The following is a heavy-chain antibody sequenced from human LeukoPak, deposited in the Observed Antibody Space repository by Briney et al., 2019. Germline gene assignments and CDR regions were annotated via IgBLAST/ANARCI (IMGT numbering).Heavy chain of an antibody. J-gene: IGHJ4*02. CDR3: ARQSYSRIDY. CDR2: IYYSGST. V-gene: IGHV4-59*08. CDR1: GDSISTYY. D-gene: IGHD2-21*01. Sequence: SETLSLTCTVSGDSISTYYWSWIRQPPGKGLEWIGYIYYSGSTNYNPSLKSRVTISVDTSKNQFSLKLSSVTAADTAVYYCARQSYSRIDYWGQGTLVTVSS.